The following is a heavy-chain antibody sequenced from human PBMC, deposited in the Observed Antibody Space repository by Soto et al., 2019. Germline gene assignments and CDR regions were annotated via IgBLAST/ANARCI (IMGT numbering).Heavy chain of an antibody. CDR1: GFMFENYA. Sequence: EGSLRLSCAASGFMFENYAMIWVRQAPGKGLEWVATVRGNSYGAYYADSVRGRFIISRDNSKNTLYLQMLSLRADDTAIYYCVKDYSNPRYFANRGQGPPATVSS. J-gene: IGHJ4*02. D-gene: IGHD2-15*01. CDR3: VKDYSNPRYFAN. V-gene: IGHV3-23*01. CDR2: VRGNSYGA.